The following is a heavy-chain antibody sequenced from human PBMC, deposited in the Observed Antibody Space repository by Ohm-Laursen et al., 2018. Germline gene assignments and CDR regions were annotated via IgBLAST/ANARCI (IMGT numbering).Heavy chain of an antibody. V-gene: IGHV3-11*01. CDR2: ISGSGSTI. J-gene: IGHJ4*02. D-gene: IGHD3-22*01. CDR3: AREGSKYYYDSSGAY. CDR1: GFTFSDYY. Sequence: GSLRLSCSASGFTFSDYYMSWIRQAPGKGLEWVSYISGSGSTIYYADSVKGRFTISRDNAKNSLYLQMNSLRAEDTAVYYCAREGSKYYYDSSGAYWGQGTLVTVSS.